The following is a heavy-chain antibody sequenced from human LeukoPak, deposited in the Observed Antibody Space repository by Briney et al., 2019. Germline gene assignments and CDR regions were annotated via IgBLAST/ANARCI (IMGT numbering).Heavy chain of an antibody. CDR2: ISWSSGSI. D-gene: IGHD2-15*01. J-gene: IGHJ4*02. V-gene: IGHV3-9*01. CDR1: GFTFDDYA. CDR3: AKDIGYCSGGSCREYYFDY. Sequence: PGRSLRLSCAASGFTFDDYAMHWVRQAPGKGLEWVSGISWSSGSIGYADSVKGRFTISRDNAKNSLYVQMNSLRAEDTALYYCAKDIGYCSGGSCREYYFDYWGQGTLVSVCS.